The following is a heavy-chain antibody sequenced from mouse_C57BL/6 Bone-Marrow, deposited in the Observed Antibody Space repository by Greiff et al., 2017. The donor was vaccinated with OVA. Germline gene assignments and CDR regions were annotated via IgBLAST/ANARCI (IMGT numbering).Heavy chain of an antibody. Sequence: VQLQQSGAELVRPGTSVKVSCKASGYAFPNYLIAWVKQRPGQGLEWIGVINPGSGGNNYNEKFKGQATLTTAKSSSNAYMQLSSLTSESSAVYFCARAPAYNNGSPAWFAYWGQGTLGTVSA. CDR2: INPGSGGN. J-gene: IGHJ3*01. CDR3: ARAPAYNNGSPAWFAY. CDR1: GYAFPNYL. D-gene: IGHD1-1*01. V-gene: IGHV1-54*01.